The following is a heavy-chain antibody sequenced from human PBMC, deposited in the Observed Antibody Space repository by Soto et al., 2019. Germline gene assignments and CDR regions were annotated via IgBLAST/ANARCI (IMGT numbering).Heavy chain of an antibody. Sequence: ASVKVSCKPSGYTFPTYATSWHQQPPGQGLGCMEWINTYSGTTTYAQNLQARDTMTTETSTSTAYTQLRSLSCHDTAAYYCGRESCCGECYSGLEQWGHGTLVTVSS. CDR3: GRESCCGECYSGLEQ. D-gene: IGHD2-21*01. J-gene: IGHJ4*01. CDR1: GYTFPTYA. V-gene: IGHV1-18*04. CDR2: INTYSGTT.